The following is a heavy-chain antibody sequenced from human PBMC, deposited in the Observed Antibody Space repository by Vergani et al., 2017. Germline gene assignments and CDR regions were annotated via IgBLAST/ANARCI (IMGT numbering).Heavy chain of an antibody. D-gene: IGHD3-3*01. CDR3: ARDPHYDFWSGYHN. J-gene: IGHJ4*02. Sequence: QLQLQESGPGLVKPSQTLSLTCTVSGGSISSGGYYWNWIRQHPGKGLEWIGYIYYSGSTYYNPSLKSRVTISVDTSKNQFSLKLSSVTAADTAVYYCARDPHYDFWSGYHNWGQGTLVTVSS. CDR1: GGSISSGGYY. V-gene: IGHV4-31*03. CDR2: IYYSGST.